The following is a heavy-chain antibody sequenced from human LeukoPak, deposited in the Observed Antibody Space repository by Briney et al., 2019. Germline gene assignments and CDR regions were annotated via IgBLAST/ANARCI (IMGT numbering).Heavy chain of an antibody. Sequence: GGSLRLSCAASGFTFSSYWMHWVRQAPGKGLVWVSRINSDGSSITYADSVKGRFTISRDNAKNTLYLQMNSLKTEDTAVYYCTTSSAYDHLFDYWGQGTLVTVSS. CDR2: INSDGSSI. D-gene: IGHD5-12*01. V-gene: IGHV3-74*03. J-gene: IGHJ4*02. CDR3: TTSSAYDHLFDY. CDR1: GFTFSSYW.